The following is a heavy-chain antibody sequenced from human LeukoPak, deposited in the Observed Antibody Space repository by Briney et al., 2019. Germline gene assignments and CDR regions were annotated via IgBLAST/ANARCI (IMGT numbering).Heavy chain of an antibody. D-gene: IGHD1-26*01. J-gene: IGHJ4*02. CDR1: GGTFSSYA. Sequence: SVKVSCKASGGTFSSYAISWVRQAPGQGLEWMGGIIPIFGTANYAQKFQGRVTITADESTSTAYMELSSLRSEDTAVYYCAVCSSGSYCPIDYWGQGTLVTVSS. V-gene: IGHV1-69*13. CDR3: AVCSSGSYCPIDY. CDR2: IIPIFGTA.